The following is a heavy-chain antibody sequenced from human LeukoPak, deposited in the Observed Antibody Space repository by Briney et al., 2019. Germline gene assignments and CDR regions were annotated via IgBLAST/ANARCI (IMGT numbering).Heavy chain of an antibody. CDR2: INPNSGGT. CDR1: GYTFTGYY. J-gene: IGHJ4*02. V-gene: IGHV1-2*02. D-gene: IGHD6-19*01. Sequence: ASVKVSCKASGYTFTGYYMHWVRQAPGQGLEWLGWINPNSGGTNYAQKFQGRVTMTRDTSISTAYMELSRLRSDDTAVYYCAREGIAVAGTIHWGQGTLVTVSP. CDR3: AREGIAVAGTIH.